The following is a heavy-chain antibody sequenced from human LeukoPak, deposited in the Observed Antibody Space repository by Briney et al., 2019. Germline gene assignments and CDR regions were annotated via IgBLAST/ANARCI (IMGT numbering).Heavy chain of an antibody. CDR1: GLTVSSSY. V-gene: IGHV3-53*05. Sequence: GGSLRLSCAASGLTVSSSYMSWVRQAPGKGLEWVSIIYNDGSTYYAGSMKGRFTISRDNSKNTLYLQMSSLRAEDTAVYYCVKDGYYDILTGYYYYYGMDVCGQGTTVTVSS. D-gene: IGHD3-9*01. CDR2: IYNDGST. J-gene: IGHJ6*02. CDR3: VKDGYYDILTGYYYYYGMDV.